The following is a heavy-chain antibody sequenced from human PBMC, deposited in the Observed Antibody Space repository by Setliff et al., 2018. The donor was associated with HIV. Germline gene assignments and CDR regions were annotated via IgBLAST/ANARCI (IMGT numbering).Heavy chain of an antibody. CDR3: ARRITGLDAFDI. V-gene: IGHV1-8*02. J-gene: IGHJ3*02. Sequence: ASVKVSCKASGYTFTSYDINWVRQATGQGLEWMGWMNPNSGNTGYAQKFQGRVTMTRNTSISTAYKELSSLRSEDTAVYYCARRITGLDAFDIWGQGTMVTVSS. CDR1: GYTFTSYD. CDR2: MNPNSGNT. D-gene: IGHD2-8*02.